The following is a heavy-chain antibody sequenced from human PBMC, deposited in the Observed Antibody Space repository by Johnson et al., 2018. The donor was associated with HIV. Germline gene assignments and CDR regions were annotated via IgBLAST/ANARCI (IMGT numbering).Heavy chain of an antibody. Sequence: GGLVQTGGSRRLSCAASGFTFSSYAMHWVRQAPGKGLEWVAVISYDGSNKYYADSVKGRFTISRDNSKNTLYLQMNSLRAEDTAVYYCAREELEPDVFDIWGQGTMVTVSS. CDR1: GFTFSSYA. CDR2: ISYDGSNK. V-gene: IGHV3-30*04. J-gene: IGHJ3*02. CDR3: AREELEPDVFDI. D-gene: IGHD1-1*01.